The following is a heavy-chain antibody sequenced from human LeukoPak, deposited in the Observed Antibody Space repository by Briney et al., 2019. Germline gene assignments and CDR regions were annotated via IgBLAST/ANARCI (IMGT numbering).Heavy chain of an antibody. CDR1: GGSFSGYY. J-gene: IGHJ4*02. V-gene: IGHV4-59*01. CDR3: ARVTGYVIEDYFDY. Sequence: SETPSLTCAVYGGSFSGYYWSWIRQPPGKGLEWIGYIYYSGSTNYNPSLKSRVTISVDTSKNQFSLKLRSVTAADTAVYYCARVTGYVIEDYFDYWGQGTLVTVSS. D-gene: IGHD3-22*01. CDR2: IYYSGST.